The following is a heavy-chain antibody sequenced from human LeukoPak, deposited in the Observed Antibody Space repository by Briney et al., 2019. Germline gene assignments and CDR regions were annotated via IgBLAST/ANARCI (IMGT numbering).Heavy chain of an antibody. J-gene: IGHJ4*02. CDR3: ARGSSGWYYFDY. D-gene: IGHD6-19*01. Sequence: PSQTLSLTCALSGDSVSSNSAAWNWIRQSPSRGLEWLGRTYYRSEWYTDYEVSVKSRITINPDTSKNQFSLQLNSVTPEDTAVYYCARGSSGWYYFDYWGQGTLVTVSS. V-gene: IGHV6-1*01. CDR2: TYYRSEWYT. CDR1: GDSVSSNSAA.